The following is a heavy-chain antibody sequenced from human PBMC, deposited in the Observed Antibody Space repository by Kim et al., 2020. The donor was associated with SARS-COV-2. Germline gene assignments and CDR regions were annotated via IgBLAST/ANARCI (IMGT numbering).Heavy chain of an antibody. J-gene: IGHJ5*02. CDR3: ARGGGPTRNNWFDP. D-gene: IGHD2-15*01. V-gene: IGHV3-74*01. Sequence: DAGKGRFTISRDNAKNTRYLQRNSLRAEDTAVYYCARGGGPTRNNWFDPWGQGTLVTVSS.